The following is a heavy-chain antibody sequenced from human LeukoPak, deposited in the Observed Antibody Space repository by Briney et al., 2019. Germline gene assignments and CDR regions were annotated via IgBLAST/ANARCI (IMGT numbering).Heavy chain of an antibody. V-gene: IGHV4-38-2*01. D-gene: IGHD1-26*01. J-gene: IGHJ4*02. Sequence: SETLSLTCAVSGYSISSGYYWGWIRQPPGKGLEWIGNIYHSGSTYYNPSLKSRVTISVDTSKNQFSLKMRSVTAADTAVYYCARQGGSYYGYWGQGTLVTVSS. CDR3: ARQGGSYYGY. CDR2: IYHSGST. CDR1: GYSISSGYY.